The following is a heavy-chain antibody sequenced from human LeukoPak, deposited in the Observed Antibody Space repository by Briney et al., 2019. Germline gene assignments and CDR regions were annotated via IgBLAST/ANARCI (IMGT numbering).Heavy chain of an antibody. V-gene: IGHV1-46*01. CDR1: GYTFTSYY. Sequence: ASVRVSCKASGYTFTSYYMHWVRQAPGQGLEWMGIINPSGGSTSYAQKFQGRVTMTRDTSTSTVYMELSSLRSEDTAVYYCARDCSSTSCPHSDAFDIWGQGTMVTVSS. CDR3: ARDCSSTSCPHSDAFDI. D-gene: IGHD2-2*01. CDR2: INPSGGST. J-gene: IGHJ3*02.